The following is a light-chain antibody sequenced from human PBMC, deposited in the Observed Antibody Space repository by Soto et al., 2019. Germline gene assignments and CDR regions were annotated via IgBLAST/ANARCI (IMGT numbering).Light chain of an antibody. CDR1: QSVSSY. CDR2: DAS. Sequence: EIVLTQSPATLSLSPGERATLSCRASQSVSSYLAWYQQRPGQAPRLLIYDASRRATGIPSRFSGSGSGTDFTLTISSLEPEDFTTYYCQQTYSTYTFGQGSKL. J-gene: IGKJ2*01. V-gene: IGKV3-11*01. CDR3: QQTYSTYT.